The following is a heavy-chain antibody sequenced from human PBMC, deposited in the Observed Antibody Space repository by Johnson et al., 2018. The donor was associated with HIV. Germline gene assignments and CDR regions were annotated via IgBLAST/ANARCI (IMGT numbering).Heavy chain of an antibody. CDR2: INWNGGST. J-gene: IGHJ3*02. CDR3: ARVGDRAMIVGGTDAFDI. CDR1: GFTFDDYG. Sequence: VQLVESGGGVVRPGGSLRLSCEASGFTFDDYGMSWVRQAPGKGLEWVSGINWNGGSTGYADSVKGRFTISRDNAKNSLYLQMNSLRAEDTALYYCARVGDRAMIVGGTDAFDIWGQGTMVTVSS. V-gene: IGHV3-20*04. D-gene: IGHD3-22*01.